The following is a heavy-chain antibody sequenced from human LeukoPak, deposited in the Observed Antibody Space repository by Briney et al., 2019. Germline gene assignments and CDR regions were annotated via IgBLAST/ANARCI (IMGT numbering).Heavy chain of an antibody. Sequence: ASVKVSCKVSGYTLTELSMHWVRQAPGKGLEWMGGFDPEDGETIYAQKFQGRVTMTEDTSTDTAYMELSSLRSEDTAVYYYATDHRRLLGYDAFDIWGQGTMVTVSS. CDR3: ATDHRRLLGYDAFDI. D-gene: IGHD5-12*01. CDR1: GYTLTELS. CDR2: FDPEDGET. V-gene: IGHV1-24*01. J-gene: IGHJ3*02.